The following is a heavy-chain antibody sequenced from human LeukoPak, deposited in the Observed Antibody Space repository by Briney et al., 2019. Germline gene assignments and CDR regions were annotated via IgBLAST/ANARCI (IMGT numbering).Heavy chain of an antibody. CDR1: GGSISSSNYY. V-gene: IGHV4-39*01. Sequence: SETLSLTCTVSGGSISSSNYYWGWVRQPPGKGLEWIGSLYNSGSTYYNPSLKSRVTISVDTSKKQFSLRLTSVTAADTAVYYCVLMPGYWGQGILVAVSS. J-gene: IGHJ4*02. D-gene: IGHD2-2*01. CDR3: VLMPGY. CDR2: LYNSGST.